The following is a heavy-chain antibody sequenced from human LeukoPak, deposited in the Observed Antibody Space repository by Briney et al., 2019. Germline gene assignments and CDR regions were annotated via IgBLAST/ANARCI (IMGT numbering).Heavy chain of an antibody. V-gene: IGHV3-64*01. Sequence: GGSLRLSCAASGFTFSSYAMHWVRQAPGKGLEYVSAISSNGGSTYYANSVKGRFTISRDNSKNTLYLQMGSLRAEDMAVYYCARGRGGDRSAFDIWGQGTMVTVSS. CDR2: ISSNGGST. J-gene: IGHJ3*02. CDR3: ARGRGGDRSAFDI. D-gene: IGHD2-21*02. CDR1: GFTFSSYA.